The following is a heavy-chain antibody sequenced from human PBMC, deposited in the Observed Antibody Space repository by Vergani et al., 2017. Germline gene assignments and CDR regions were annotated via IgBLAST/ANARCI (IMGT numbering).Heavy chain of an antibody. CDR2: ISAYNGNT. J-gene: IGHJ6*03. CDR1: GYTFTSYG. Sequence: QVQLVQSGAEVKKPGASVQVSCKASGYTFTSYGISWVRQAPGQGLEWMGWISAYNGNTNYAQKLQGRVTMTTDTSTSTAYMELSSLRSDDTALYYCARGRYCSSTSCYAPYYYYMDVWGKGTTVTVSS. D-gene: IGHD2-2*01. V-gene: IGHV1-18*01. CDR3: ARGRYCSSTSCYAPYYYYMDV.